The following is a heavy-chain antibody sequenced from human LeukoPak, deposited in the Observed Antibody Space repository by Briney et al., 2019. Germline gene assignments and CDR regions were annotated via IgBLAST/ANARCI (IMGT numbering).Heavy chain of an antibody. Sequence: GGSLRLSCAASGFTFSSYSMNWVRQAPGKGLEWVSYISSSGSTIYYADSVKGRFTISRDNAKNSLYLQMNSLRAEDTAVYYCARDKGYYYDSSGTFDYWGQGTLVTVSS. CDR1: GFTFSSYS. J-gene: IGHJ4*02. V-gene: IGHV3-48*04. D-gene: IGHD3-22*01. CDR2: ISSSGSTI. CDR3: ARDKGYYYDSSGTFDY.